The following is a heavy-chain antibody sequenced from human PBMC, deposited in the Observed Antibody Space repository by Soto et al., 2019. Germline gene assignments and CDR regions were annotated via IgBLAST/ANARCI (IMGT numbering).Heavy chain of an antibody. Sequence: GGSLRLSCAASGFTFSSYGMHWVRQAPGKGLEWVAVIWYDGSNKYYADSVKGRFTISRDNSKNTLYLQMNSLRAEDTAVYYCARDGVAVAGTVGYYYYYYMDVWGKGTTVTVSS. CDR2: IWYDGSNK. J-gene: IGHJ6*03. D-gene: IGHD6-19*01. CDR1: GFTFSSYG. V-gene: IGHV3-33*01. CDR3: ARDGVAVAGTVGYYYYYYMDV.